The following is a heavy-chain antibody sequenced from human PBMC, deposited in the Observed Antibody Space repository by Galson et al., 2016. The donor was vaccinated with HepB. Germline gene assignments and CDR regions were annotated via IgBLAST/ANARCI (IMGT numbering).Heavy chain of an antibody. V-gene: IGHV4-34*01. CDR3: AGVLLTGTTPLRGYFDD. CDR1: GGSFRNYY. Sequence: EPLSLTCAVYGGSFRNYYWTWIRQSPEKGLEWIGDINESGGSNYNPSFDGPVTISLDTAKNQFSLNMYSVTAADTGVYYCAGVLLTGTTPLRGYFDDSGQGTLVTVSS. D-gene: IGHD1-20*01. J-gene: IGHJ4*02. CDR2: INESGGS.